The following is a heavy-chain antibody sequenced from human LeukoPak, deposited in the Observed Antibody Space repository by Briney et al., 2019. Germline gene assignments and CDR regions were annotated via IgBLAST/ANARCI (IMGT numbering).Heavy chain of an antibody. CDR1: GGSISSSYYY. J-gene: IGHJ6*02. Sequence: SETLSLTCTVSGGSISSSYYYWGWIRQPPGKGLEWIGSIYYSGSTYYNPSLKSRVTISVDTSKNQFSLKLSSVTAADTAVYYCARCNWNDMYYYYGMDVWGQGTTVTVSS. CDR3: ARCNWNDMYYYYGMDV. D-gene: IGHD1-1*01. V-gene: IGHV4-39*07. CDR2: IYYSGST.